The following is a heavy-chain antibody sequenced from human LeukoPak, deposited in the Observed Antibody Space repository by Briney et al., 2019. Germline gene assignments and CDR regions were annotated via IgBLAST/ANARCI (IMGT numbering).Heavy chain of an antibody. D-gene: IGHD3-10*01. J-gene: IGHJ4*02. Sequence: SETLSLTCTVSGDSISSGDYYWSWIRQPAGKGLEWIGRISSSGSTNYNPSLKSRVTISVDTSKNQFSLKLSSVTAADTAVYYCARGADYYGSGRHVTDYWGQGTLVTVSS. CDR1: GDSISSGDYY. V-gene: IGHV4-61*02. CDR3: ARGADYYGSGRHVTDY. CDR2: ISSSGST.